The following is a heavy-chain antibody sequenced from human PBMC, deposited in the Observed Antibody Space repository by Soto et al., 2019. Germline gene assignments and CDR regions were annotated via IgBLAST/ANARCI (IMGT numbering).Heavy chain of an antibody. D-gene: IGHD1-1*01. J-gene: IGHJ6*03. CDR3: ARPYTTQQYYYSSMDV. V-gene: IGHV4-34*01. CDR1: GGSFSGYY. Sequence: PSETLSLTCAVYGGSFSGYYWSWIRQPPGKGLEWIGEINHSGSTNYNPSLKSRVTISVDTSKNQFSLKLSSVSAADTAVYYCARPYTTQQYYYSSMDVWGKGTTVTVSS. CDR2: INHSGST.